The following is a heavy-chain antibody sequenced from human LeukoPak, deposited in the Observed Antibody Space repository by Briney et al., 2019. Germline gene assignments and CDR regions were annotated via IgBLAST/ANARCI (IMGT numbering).Heavy chain of an antibody. CDR1: GGSISSYY. V-gene: IGHV4-59*08. D-gene: IGHD6-19*01. Sequence: MSSETLSLTCTVSGGSISSYYWSWIRQPPGEGLEWLGYIYYSGSTNYNPSVKSRVTISVDTSKNQFSLKLSSVTAADTAVYYSARHTWSPGGGWYPSLDYWGQGTLVTVSS. CDR3: ARHTWSPGGGWYPSLDY. CDR2: IYYSGST. J-gene: IGHJ4*02.